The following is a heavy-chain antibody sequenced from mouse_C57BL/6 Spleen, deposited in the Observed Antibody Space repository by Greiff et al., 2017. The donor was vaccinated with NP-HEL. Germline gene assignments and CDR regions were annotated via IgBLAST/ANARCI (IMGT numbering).Heavy chain of an antibody. V-gene: IGHV1-39*01. CDR1: GYSFTDYN. CDR2: INPNYGTT. CDR3: ARSVGLLRYWYFDV. Sequence: EVKLMESGPELVKPGASVKISCKASGYSFTDYNMNWVKQSNGKSLEWIGVINPNYGTTSYNQKFKGKATLTVDQSSSTAYMQLNSLTSEDSAVYYGARSVGLLRYWYFDVWGTGTTVTVSS. J-gene: IGHJ1*03. D-gene: IGHD2-3*01.